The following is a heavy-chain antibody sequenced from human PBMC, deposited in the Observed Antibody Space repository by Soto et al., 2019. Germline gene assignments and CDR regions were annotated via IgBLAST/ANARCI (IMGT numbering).Heavy chain of an antibody. CDR2: ISGSGSDT. CDR1: GFTFSSYS. J-gene: IGHJ6*02. V-gene: IGHV3-21*04. D-gene: IGHD2-2*01. Sequence: GGSLRLSCAASGFTFSSYSMNWVRQAPGKGLEWVSSISGSGSDTYYADSVKGRFTISRDNSKNTLYLQMNSLRAEDTAVYYCAKDKQLLFDYYYYGMDVWGQGTTVTVSS. CDR3: AKDKQLLFDYYYYGMDV.